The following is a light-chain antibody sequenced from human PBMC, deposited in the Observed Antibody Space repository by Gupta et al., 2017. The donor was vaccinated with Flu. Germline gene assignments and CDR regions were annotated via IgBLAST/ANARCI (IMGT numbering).Light chain of an antibody. CDR3: QQYNSYWS. J-gene: IGKJ1*01. Sequence: LTWYQQKPGKAPRMLIYKATTLENGVPSRFSGSGSGTEFTLTISSLQPDDFATYYCQQYNSYWSFGQGTKVEIK. V-gene: IGKV1-5*03. CDR2: KAT.